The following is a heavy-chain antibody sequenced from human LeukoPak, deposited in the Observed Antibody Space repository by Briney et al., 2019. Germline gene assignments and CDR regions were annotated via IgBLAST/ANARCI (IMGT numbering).Heavy chain of an antibody. D-gene: IGHD6-13*01. J-gene: IGHJ4*02. CDR2: IYHSGST. Sequence: SETLSLTCTVSGYSISSGYYWGWIRQPPGKGLEWIGSIYHSGSTYYNPSLKSRVTISVDTSKNQFSLKLSSVTAADTAVYYCARDKYSSSWRDYWGQGTLVTVSS. CDR1: GYSISSGYY. V-gene: IGHV4-38-2*02. CDR3: ARDKYSSSWRDY.